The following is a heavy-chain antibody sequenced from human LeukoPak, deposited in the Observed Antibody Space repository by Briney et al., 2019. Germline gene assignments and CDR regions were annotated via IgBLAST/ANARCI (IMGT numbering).Heavy chain of an antibody. Sequence: GGSLRLSCAASGFTFSSYSMNWVRQAPGKGLEWVSSISSSSSYIYYADPVKGRFTISRDNAKNSLYLQMNSLRAEDTAVYYCARVGATRRGYWGQGTLVTVSS. J-gene: IGHJ4*02. CDR3: ARVGATRRGY. CDR2: ISSSSSYI. CDR1: GFTFSSYS. V-gene: IGHV3-21*01. D-gene: IGHD1-26*01.